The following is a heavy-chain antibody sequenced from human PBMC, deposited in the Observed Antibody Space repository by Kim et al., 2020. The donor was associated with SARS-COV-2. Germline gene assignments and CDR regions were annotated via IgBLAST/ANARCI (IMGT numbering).Heavy chain of an antibody. D-gene: IGHD7-27*01. Sequence: ASVKVSCKASGYTFTGYYIHWLRQAPGQGLEWLGRINPINGGTDFAQKFQGRVTMTRDTSIRTAYMELSGLTSGDTAGYFCARDFNWGMAPDRFWFDPWG. J-gene: IGHJ5*02. CDR1: GYTFTGYY. V-gene: IGHV1-2*06. CDR2: INPINGGT. CDR3: ARDFNWGMAPDRFWFDP.